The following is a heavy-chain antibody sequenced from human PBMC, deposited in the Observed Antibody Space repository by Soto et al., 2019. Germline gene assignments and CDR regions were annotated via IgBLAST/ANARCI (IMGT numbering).Heavy chain of an antibody. CDR2: IHHDGST. V-gene: IGHV4-4*02. CDR1: GSSIRSSNG. J-gene: IGHJ4*02. CDR3: ARKPYGVPFDY. Sequence: SETLSLTCAVSGSSIRSSNGWSWVRQPPGEGLEWIGEIHHDGSTNYNPSLKSRVTISVDKSKNQFSLKLSSVTAADTAVYYCARKPYGVPFDYWGQGTLVTVSS. D-gene: IGHD4-17*01.